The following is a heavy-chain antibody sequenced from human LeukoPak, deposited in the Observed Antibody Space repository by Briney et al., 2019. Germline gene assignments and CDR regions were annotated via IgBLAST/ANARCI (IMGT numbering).Heavy chain of an antibody. Sequence: PSETLSLTCTVSGGSISTYYWSWIRQPPGKGLEWIGYIYYNGATDYNPSLKSRVTISVDTSKNEFSLKLSSVTAADTALYYCARGITGTTQDERSYYYYYMDVWGKGTTVTVSS. V-gene: IGHV4-59*08. CDR3: ARGITGTTQDERSYYYYYMDV. J-gene: IGHJ6*03. CDR2: IYYNGAT. D-gene: IGHD1-7*01. CDR1: GGSISTYY.